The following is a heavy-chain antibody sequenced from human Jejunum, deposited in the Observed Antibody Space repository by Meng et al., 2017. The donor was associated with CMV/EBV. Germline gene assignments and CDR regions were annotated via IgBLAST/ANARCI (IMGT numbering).Heavy chain of an antibody. Sequence: VQGLGVGGGVVQPGRALRLSCVALGFTFSAFGMIWVRQAPGKGLESVTYIRYDGNNKYYADSVKGRFTISRDNAKNTLYLQMNSLRAEDTAVYYCAREVGAQDYWGQGTLVTVSS. CDR2: IRYDGNNK. D-gene: IGHD6-6*01. CDR3: AREVGAQDY. CDR1: GFTFSAFG. V-gene: IGHV3-30*02. J-gene: IGHJ4*02.